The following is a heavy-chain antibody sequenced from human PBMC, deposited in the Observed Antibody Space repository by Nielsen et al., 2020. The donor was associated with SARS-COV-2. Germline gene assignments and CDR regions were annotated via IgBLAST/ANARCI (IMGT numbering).Heavy chain of an antibody. V-gene: IGHV3-33*01. CDR2: IWYDGINK. CDR3: ARGLCSSTNCYNTWFDP. J-gene: IGHJ5*02. Sequence: GESLKISCAVSGITLSSYGMHWVRQAPGKGLEWVAVIWYDGINKNYADSVKGRFTISRDNSKNTLYLQMNSLRAEDTAVYYCARGLCSSTNCYNTWFDPWGQGTLVTVSS. D-gene: IGHD2-2*02. CDR1: GITLSSYG.